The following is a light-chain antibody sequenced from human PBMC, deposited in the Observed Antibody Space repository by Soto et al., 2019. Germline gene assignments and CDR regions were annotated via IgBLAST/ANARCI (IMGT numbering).Light chain of an antibody. CDR1: SSNIGAGYD. J-gene: IGLJ1*01. Sequence: VLTQPPSVSGAPGQRVTISCTGSSSNIGAGYDVHWYQQLPGTAPKLLIYGNSNRPSGVPDRFSGSKSGTSASLTITGLQAEDEADYYCQSYDSSLSGYVFGTGTKLTVL. CDR3: QSYDSSLSGYV. CDR2: GNS. V-gene: IGLV1-40*01.